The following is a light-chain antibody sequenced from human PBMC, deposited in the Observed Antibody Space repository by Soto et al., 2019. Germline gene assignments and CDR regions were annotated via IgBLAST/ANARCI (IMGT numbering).Light chain of an antibody. CDR3: QKYNNPPRT. CDR1: QDISNY. V-gene: IGKV1-27*01. J-gene: IGKJ1*01. CDR2: GAS. Sequence: DIQMTQSPSSLSASVGDRVTITCRASQDISNYLAWYQQKPGKVPKVLIYGASTLHSGVPSRFSGSGSGTEFTLTISSLQPEDVATYYCQKYNNPPRTFSQGTKVEIK.